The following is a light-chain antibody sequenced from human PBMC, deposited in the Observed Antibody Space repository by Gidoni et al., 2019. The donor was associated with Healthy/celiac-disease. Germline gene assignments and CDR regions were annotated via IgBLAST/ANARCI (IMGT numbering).Light chain of an antibody. CDR1: QSLLHSDGKTY. V-gene: IGKV2D-29*01. J-gene: IGKJ2*03. CDR2: EVS. CDR3: MQSIQLQYS. Sequence: DIVLTHTPLSLSVTPGQPASISCKSSQSLLHSDGKTYLYWHLQKPGQPPQLLIDEVSNRFSGVQDRISGSGSGTDITLKSSRVEDEDVGVYYWMQSIQLQYSFGQGTKLEIK.